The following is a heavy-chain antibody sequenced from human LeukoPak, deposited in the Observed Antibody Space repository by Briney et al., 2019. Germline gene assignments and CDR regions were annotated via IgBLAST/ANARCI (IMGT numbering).Heavy chain of an antibody. CDR3: VRDTGGSGSYPDF. CDR2: IKQDGSEK. D-gene: IGHD1-26*01. CDR1: GFTFSNYW. V-gene: IGHV3-7*01. Sequence: GGSLRLSCAASGFTFSNYWMTWVCQGPGKGMEWVANIKQDGSEKYFVDSVKGRFTISRDNGKSSVYLQLNSLRADDTAVYYCVRDTGGSGSYPDFWGQGTLVTVSS. J-gene: IGHJ4*02.